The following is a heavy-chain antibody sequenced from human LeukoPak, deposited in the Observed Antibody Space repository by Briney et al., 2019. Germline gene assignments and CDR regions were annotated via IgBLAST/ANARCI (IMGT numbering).Heavy chain of an antibody. CDR3: ARDKSVGATPFDY. V-gene: IGHV3-7*05. D-gene: IGHD1-26*01. CDR1: GFTFSNYW. J-gene: IGHJ4*02. Sequence: EAGGSLRLSCAASGFTFSNYWMGWVRQAPGKGLERVANIKQDGSEKYYVDSVKGRFTISRDNAKNSLYLQMNSLRAEDTAVYYCARDKSVGATPFDYWGQGTLVTASS. CDR2: IKQDGSEK.